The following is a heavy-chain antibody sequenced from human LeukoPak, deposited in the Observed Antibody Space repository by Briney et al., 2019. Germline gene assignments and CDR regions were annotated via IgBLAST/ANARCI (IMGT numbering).Heavy chain of an antibody. D-gene: IGHD3-10*01. Sequence: ASLKVSCKASGGTFSSYAISWVRQAPGQGLEWMGRIIPIFGTANYAQKFQGRVTITADKSTSTAYMELSSLRSEDTAVYYCARVAQHGTAGVRGVMPYDYWGQGTLVTVSS. CDR1: GGTFSSYA. CDR2: IIPIFGTA. J-gene: IGHJ4*02. V-gene: IGHV1-69*06. CDR3: ARVAQHGTAGVRGVMPYDY.